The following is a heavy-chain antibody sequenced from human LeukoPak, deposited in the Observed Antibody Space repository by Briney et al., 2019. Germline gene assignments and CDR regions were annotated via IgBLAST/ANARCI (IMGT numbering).Heavy chain of an antibody. CDR2: INPSGGST. D-gene: IGHD2-21*02. J-gene: IGHJ1*01. Sequence: ASVKVSCKASRYTFTSYYMHWVRQAPGQGLEWMGIINPSGGSTSSAQKFQGRVTMTRDTSTSTVYMELSSLKSEDTAVYYCARAAYCGGDCYWRLEYFQHWGQGTLVTVSS. CDR1: RYTFTSYY. V-gene: IGHV1-46*01. CDR3: ARAAYCGGDCYWRLEYFQH.